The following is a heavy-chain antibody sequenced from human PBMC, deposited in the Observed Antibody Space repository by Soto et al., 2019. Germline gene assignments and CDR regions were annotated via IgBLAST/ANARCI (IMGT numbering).Heavy chain of an antibody. CDR2: IRGSGGST. CDR1: GFTFSNYA. CDR3: AKVGGYEYYYGMDV. J-gene: IGHJ6*02. Sequence: EVQLLESGGGLVQPGGSLRLSCAASGFTFSNYAMSWVRQAPGKGLEWVSGIRGSGGSTYYADSVKGRFTISRDNSKSTLYLQMNSLRAEDTAVYYCAKVGGYEYYYGMDVWGQETTVTVSS. V-gene: IGHV3-23*01. D-gene: IGHD5-12*01.